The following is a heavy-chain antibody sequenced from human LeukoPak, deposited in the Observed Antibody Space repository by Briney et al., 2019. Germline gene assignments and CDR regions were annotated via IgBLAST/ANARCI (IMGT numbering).Heavy chain of an antibody. CDR1: GFTFSNYY. CDR2: ISGDGTTT. D-gene: IGHD6-19*01. J-gene: IGHJ4*02. Sequence: GGSLRLSCAASGFTFSNYYLHWVRQVPGKGLEWVSRISGDGTTTTYADSVKGRFTISRDNAKNTLFLQMNSLTGEDTALYFCARVGYCNNSGCFSIFDYWGRGALVTVSS. CDR3: ARVGYCNNSGCFSIFDY. V-gene: IGHV3-74*01.